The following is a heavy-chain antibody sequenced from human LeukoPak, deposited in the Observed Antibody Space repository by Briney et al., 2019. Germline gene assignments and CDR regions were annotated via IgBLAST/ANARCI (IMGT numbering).Heavy chain of an antibody. D-gene: IGHD3-22*01. CDR3: ARATSAGSGYFPMGPDAFDI. Sequence: NSSETLSLTCAVYGGSFSGYYWSWIRQPPGKGLEWIGEINHSGSTNYNPSLKSRVTISVDTSKNQFSLKLSSVTAADTAVYYCARATSAGSGYFPMGPDAFDIWGQGTMVTVSS. J-gene: IGHJ3*02. CDR1: GGSFSGYY. CDR2: INHSGST. V-gene: IGHV4-34*01.